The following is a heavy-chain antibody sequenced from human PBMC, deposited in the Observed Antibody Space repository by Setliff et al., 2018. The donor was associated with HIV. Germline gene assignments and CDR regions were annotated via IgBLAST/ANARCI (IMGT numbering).Heavy chain of an antibody. CDR3: AAATTLDY. CDR2: INFSGST. D-gene: IGHD1-26*01. Sequence: PSETLSLTCSVSAGSIRSGGYYWSWIRQPPGKGLEWIGYINFSGSTYYNPSLRSRTTISIDTSKNQFSLKVSSVTAADTAVYYCAAATTLDYWGQGTLVTVSS. J-gene: IGHJ4*02. V-gene: IGHV4-31*03. CDR1: AGSIRSGGYY.